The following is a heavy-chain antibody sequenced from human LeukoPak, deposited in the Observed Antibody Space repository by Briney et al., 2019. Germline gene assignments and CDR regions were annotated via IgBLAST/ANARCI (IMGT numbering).Heavy chain of an antibody. Sequence: SETLSPTCAVYGRSFSGYYWSWLRQPPGKGLEWIGEINHSGSTNYNPSLKSRVPISVDTSKNQFSLKLSSVTAADTAVYYCARRGSWYRGHNWFDRWGQGTLVTVSS. D-gene: IGHD6-13*01. CDR3: ARRGSWYRGHNWFDR. CDR2: INHSGST. CDR1: GRSFSGYY. V-gene: IGHV4-34*01. J-gene: IGHJ5*02.